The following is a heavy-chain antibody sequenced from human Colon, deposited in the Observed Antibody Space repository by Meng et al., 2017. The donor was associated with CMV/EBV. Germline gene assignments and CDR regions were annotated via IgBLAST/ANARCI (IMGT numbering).Heavy chain of an antibody. J-gene: IGHJ4*02. D-gene: IGHD2/OR15-2a*01. CDR2: ISGTGDRT. CDR3: AKGGLYYFDY. Sequence: GESLKISCAASGFTVSSNYMSWVRQAPGKGLEWVAAISGTGDRTYYADSVRVRFTISRDNSKNALSLQMDDLRAEDTAVYYCAKGGLYYFDYWGQGTMVTVSS. V-gene: IGHV3-23*01. CDR1: GFTVSSNY.